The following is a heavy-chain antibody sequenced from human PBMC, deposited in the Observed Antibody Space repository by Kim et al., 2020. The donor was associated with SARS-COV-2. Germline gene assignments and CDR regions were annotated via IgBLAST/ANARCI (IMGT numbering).Heavy chain of an antibody. D-gene: IGHD4-17*01. J-gene: IGHJ6*02. V-gene: IGHV3-13*01. CDR3: ARADYGDNYYYYYGMDV. CDR1: GFTFSSYD. CDR2: IGTAGDT. Sequence: GGSLRLSCAASGFTFSSYDMHWVRQPTGKGLEWVSAIGTAGDTYYQASVKGRFTISRENAKNSLYLQMNSLRAEDTAVDYCARADYGDNYYYYYGMDVWGQGTTVTVSS.